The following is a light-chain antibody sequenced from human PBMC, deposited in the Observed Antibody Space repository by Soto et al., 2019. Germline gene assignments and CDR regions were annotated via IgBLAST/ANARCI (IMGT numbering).Light chain of an antibody. V-gene: IGLV2-14*01. Sequence: QSVLTQPASVSGSPGQSITISCSGTRSDIGSYNYVAWYQQFPGKTPKILIYGASNRPSGVSSRFSGSKSGNTASLTISGPQAEDEADYYCISYTGSSTSYVFGSGTKVTVL. CDR2: GAS. J-gene: IGLJ1*01. CDR1: RSDIGSYNY. CDR3: ISYTGSSTSYV.